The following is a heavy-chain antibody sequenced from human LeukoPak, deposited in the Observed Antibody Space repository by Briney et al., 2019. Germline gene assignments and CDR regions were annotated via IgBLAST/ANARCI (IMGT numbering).Heavy chain of an antibody. Sequence: GGSLRLSCAASGLIFSGSWMNWVRQAPGKGLEWVATINPDGNKKGYVDSVKGRFTIPRDDAENSLYLQMDSLRAEDTAVYYCARGGGTIIDYWGQGTLVTVSS. J-gene: IGHJ4*02. D-gene: IGHD1-14*01. CDR2: INPDGNKK. CDR1: GLIFSGSW. V-gene: IGHV3-7*01. CDR3: ARGGGTIIDY.